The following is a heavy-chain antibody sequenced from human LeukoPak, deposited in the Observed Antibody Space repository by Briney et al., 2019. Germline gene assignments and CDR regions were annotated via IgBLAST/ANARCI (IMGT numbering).Heavy chain of an antibody. CDR3: ARDVMITFGGVIADFDY. CDR1: GYTFTSYG. CDR2: ISAYNGNT. D-gene: IGHD3-16*02. V-gene: IGHV1-18*01. Sequence: ASVKVSCKASGYTFTSYGISWVRQAPGQGLEWMGWISAYNGNTNYAQKLQGRVTMTTDTSTSTAYMELRSLRSDDTAVYYCARDVMITFGGVIADFDYWGQGTLVTVSS. J-gene: IGHJ4*02.